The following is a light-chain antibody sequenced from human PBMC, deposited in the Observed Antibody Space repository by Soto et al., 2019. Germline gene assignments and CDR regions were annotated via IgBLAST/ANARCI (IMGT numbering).Light chain of an antibody. V-gene: IGKV3-20*01. CDR3: HQYGRSPPVT. J-gene: IGKJ5*01. Sequence: EIVLSQSPGTLSLSPGERATLSCRASQSVSSSYLAWYQQKPGQAPRLLIYGVSSRATGIPDRFSGSGSGTDFTLTISRLEAEVFAVYFCHQYGRSPPVTFGQGTRLDIK. CDR1: QSVSSSY. CDR2: GVS.